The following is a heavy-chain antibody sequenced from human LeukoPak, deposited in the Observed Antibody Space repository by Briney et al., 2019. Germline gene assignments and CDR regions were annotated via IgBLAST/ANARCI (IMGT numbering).Heavy chain of an antibody. CDR1: GFTFSDYC. CDR3: AKDLGYYSSYYYGMDV. J-gene: IGHJ6*02. D-gene: IGHD4-11*01. V-gene: IGHV3-11*04. CDR2: ISSSSNTI. Sequence: GGSLRLSCAASGFTFSDYCMSWIRQAPGKGLERVSYISSSSNTIYYADSLKGRFTISRDNSKNTLYLQMNSLRAEDSAVYYCAKDLGYYSSYYYGMDVWGQGTTVTVSS.